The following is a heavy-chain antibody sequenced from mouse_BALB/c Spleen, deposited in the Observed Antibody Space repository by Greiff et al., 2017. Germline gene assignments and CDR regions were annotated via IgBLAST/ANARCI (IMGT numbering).Heavy chain of an antibody. D-gene: IGHD2-10*01. Sequence: VQLQQSGAELVRSGASVKLSCTASGFNIKDYYMHWVKQRPEQGLEWIGWIDPENGDTEYAPKFQGKATMTADTSSNTAYLQLSSLTSEDTAVYYCNVAYYGNCYAMDDWGQGTSVTVAA. J-gene: IGHJ4*01. CDR1: GFNIKDYY. V-gene: IGHV14-4*02. CDR2: IDPENGDT. CDR3: NVAYYGNCYAMDD.